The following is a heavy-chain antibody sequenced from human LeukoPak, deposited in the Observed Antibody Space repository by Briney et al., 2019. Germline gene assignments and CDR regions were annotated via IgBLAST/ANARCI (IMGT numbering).Heavy chain of an antibody. Sequence: SETLSLTCTVSGDFTSFYYWTWIRQPPGKGLEWIGNIHTSGSTDYNPSLKSRLSMSIDTSKNQFSLRLSSVTAADTAVYYCARPGQSSWWVYFNYWGQGTLVTVSS. CDR2: IHTSGST. CDR3: ARPGQSSWWVYFNY. V-gene: IGHV4-4*09. J-gene: IGHJ4*02. D-gene: IGHD2-15*01. CDR1: GDFTSFYY.